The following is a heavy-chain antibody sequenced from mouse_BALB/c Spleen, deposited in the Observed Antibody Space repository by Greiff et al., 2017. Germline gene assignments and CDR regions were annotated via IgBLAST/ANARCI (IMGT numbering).Heavy chain of an antibody. J-gene: IGHJ2*01. CDR2: IFPGSGNT. V-gene: IGHV1-66*01. Sequence: QVQLQQSGPELVKPGASVKISCKASGYSFTSYYIHWVKQRPGQGLEWIGWIFPGSGNTKYNEKFKGKATLTADTSSSTAYMQLSSLTSEDSAVYFCARALGRPSYFDYWGQGTTLTVSS. D-gene: IGHD4-1*01. CDR3: ARALGRPSYFDY. CDR1: GYSFTSYY.